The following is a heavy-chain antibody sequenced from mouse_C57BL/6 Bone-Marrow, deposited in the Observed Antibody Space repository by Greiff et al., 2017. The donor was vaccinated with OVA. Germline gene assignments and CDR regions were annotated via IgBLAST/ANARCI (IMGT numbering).Heavy chain of an antibody. Sequence: VQLQESGPELVKPGASVKISCTASGYAFSSSWMNWVKQRPGKGLEWIGRIYPGDGDTNYNGKFKGKATLTADKSSSTAYMQLSSLTSEDSAVYFCARLRRVYYYAMDYWGQGTSVTVSS. CDR1: GYAFSSSW. V-gene: IGHV1-82*01. D-gene: IGHD2-12*01. J-gene: IGHJ4*01. CDR2: IYPGDGDT. CDR3: ARLRRVYYYAMDY.